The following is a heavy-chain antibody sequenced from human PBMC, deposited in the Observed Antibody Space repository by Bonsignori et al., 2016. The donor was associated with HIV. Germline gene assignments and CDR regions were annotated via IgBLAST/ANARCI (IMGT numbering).Heavy chain of an antibody. CDR3: ARGSDVYSYGRDVFPI. V-gene: IGHV4-39*07. Sequence: QLQLQESGPGLVKPSESLSLTCTVSGGSITGSYYYWGWIRQPPGKGLEWIGSTHYGGTTHYNPSLKSRVTVSKDTSKNQFSLELSSVTAADTAVYCCARGSDVYSYGRDVFPIWGQGTVVTVSS. D-gene: IGHD5-18*01. J-gene: IGHJ3*02. CDR2: THYGGTT. CDR1: GGSITGSYYY.